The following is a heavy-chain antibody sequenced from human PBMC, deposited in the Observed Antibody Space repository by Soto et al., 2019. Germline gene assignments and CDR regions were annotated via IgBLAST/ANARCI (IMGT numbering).Heavy chain of an antibody. CDR1: GDTFSNYV. J-gene: IGHJ3*01. Sequence: QVRLVQSGAEVRKPGSSVRVSCESSGDTFSNYVMSWVRQAPGQGLEWMGGFAPISGSPDYSENFQGRITITADTSTSTSYMELSSLTSDDTAVYYYARIGVGSRRWGQGTLVTVSS. D-gene: IGHD1-26*01. CDR3: ARIGVGSRR. CDR2: FAPISGSP. V-gene: IGHV1-69*06.